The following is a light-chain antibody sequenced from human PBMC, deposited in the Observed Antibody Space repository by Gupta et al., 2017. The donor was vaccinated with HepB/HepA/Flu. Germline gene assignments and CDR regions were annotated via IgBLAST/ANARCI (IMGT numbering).Light chain of an antibody. Sequence: DIPMPPSPSSLSASVGERVTITCRASRTISTNLNWYQQKPGKAPKLLIYAASTLQSGVPSRFSGSGSGTDFTLSITSLQPEDFATYYCQQTYSSPPLTCGGGT. V-gene: IGKV1-39*01. CDR2: AAS. J-gene: IGKJ4*01. CDR1: RTISTN. CDR3: QQTYSSPPLT.